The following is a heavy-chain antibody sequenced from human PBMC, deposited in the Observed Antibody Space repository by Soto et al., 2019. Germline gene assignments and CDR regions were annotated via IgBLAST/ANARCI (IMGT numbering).Heavy chain of an antibody. CDR2: MNPNSGNT. D-gene: IGHD3-10*01. J-gene: IGHJ4*02. CDR3: ARIPLLWFGELPDWSDY. V-gene: IGHV1-8*01. Sequence: QVQLVQSGAEVKKPGASVKVSCKASGYTFTSYDINWVRQATGQGLEWRGWMNPNSGNTGYAQKFQGRVTMTRNTSISTAYMELSSLRSEDTAVYYCARIPLLWFGELPDWSDYWGQGTLVTVSS. CDR1: GYTFTSYD.